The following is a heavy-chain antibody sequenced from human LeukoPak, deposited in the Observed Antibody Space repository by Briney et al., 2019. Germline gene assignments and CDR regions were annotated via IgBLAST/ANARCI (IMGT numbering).Heavy chain of an antibody. Sequence: ASVKVSCKASGYTFTGYYMHWVRQAPGQGLEWMGWINPNSGGTNYAQKFQGRVTMTRDTSISTAYMELSRLRSDDTDVYYCARDLQNYDSSGYYQPDAFDIWGQGTMVTVSS. CDR1: GYTFTGYY. CDR2: INPNSGGT. D-gene: IGHD3-22*01. J-gene: IGHJ3*02. V-gene: IGHV1-2*02. CDR3: ARDLQNYDSSGYYQPDAFDI.